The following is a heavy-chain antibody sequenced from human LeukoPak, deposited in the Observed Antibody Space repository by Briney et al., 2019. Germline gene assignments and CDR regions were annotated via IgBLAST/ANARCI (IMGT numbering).Heavy chain of an antibody. Sequence: GGSLRLSCKASGFTLSNYWMHWVRQAPGKGLVWFSRITGDGSDIAYADSVKGRFTVSRDDAKNTLFLQMNSLRVEDTAIYYCARDAYTTTSNWLDPWGQGTLVTVSS. CDR2: ITGDGSDI. CDR3: ARDAYTTTSNWLDP. CDR1: GFTLSNYW. J-gene: IGHJ5*02. D-gene: IGHD4-17*01. V-gene: IGHV3-74*01.